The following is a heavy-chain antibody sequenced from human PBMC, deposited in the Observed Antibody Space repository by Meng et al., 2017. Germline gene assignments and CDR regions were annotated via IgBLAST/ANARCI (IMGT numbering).Heavy chain of an antibody. J-gene: IGHJ4*02. CDR2: IYYSGST. CDR1: GGAIGSYY. V-gene: IGHV4-59*01. Sequence: SETLSLTCTVSGGAIGSYYWSWIRQPPGKGLGWIGYIYYSGSTNYNPSLKSPVTISVDTSKNQFSLKLSSVTAADTAVYYCARDFYTFRLEYWGQGTLVTVSS. D-gene: IGHD2/OR15-2a*01. CDR3: ARDFYTFRLEY.